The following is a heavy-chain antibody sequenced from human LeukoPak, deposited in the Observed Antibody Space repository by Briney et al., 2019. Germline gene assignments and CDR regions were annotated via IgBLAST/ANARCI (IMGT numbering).Heavy chain of an antibody. J-gene: IGHJ4*02. CDR2: ISYDGSNK. Sequence: GRSLRLSCAASGFTFSSYAMHWVRQAPGKGLEWVAVISYDGSNKYYADSVKGRFTISRDNAKNSLYLQMSSLRAEDTAVYYCARGITGTSPGYWGQGTLVIVSS. D-gene: IGHD1-7*01. CDR3: ARGITGTSPGY. V-gene: IGHV3-30-3*01. CDR1: GFTFSSYA.